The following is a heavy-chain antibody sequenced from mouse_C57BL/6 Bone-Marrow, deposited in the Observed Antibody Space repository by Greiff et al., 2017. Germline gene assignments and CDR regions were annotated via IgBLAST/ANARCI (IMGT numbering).Heavy chain of an antibody. V-gene: IGHV5-6*01. CDR3: ARQRGRYSWFAY. Sequence: EVMLVESGGDLVKPGGSLKLSCAASGFTFSSYGMSWVRQTPDKRLEWVATISSGGSYTYYPDSVKGRFTISRDNAKNTLYLQMSSLKSEDTAMYYCARQRGRYSWFAYWGQGTLVTVSA. CDR2: ISSGGSYT. D-gene: IGHD2-12*01. CDR1: GFTFSSYG. J-gene: IGHJ3*01.